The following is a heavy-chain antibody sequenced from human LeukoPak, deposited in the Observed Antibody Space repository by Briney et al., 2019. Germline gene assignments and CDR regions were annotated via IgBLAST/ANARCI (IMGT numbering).Heavy chain of an antibody. J-gene: IGHJ4*02. Sequence: GGSLRLSCAGSGFTFTNSGMHWVRQAPGKGLEWVAIISSDGTNKNYADSVKGRFTISRDNSKNTLYLQMNSLRAEDTAVYYCAKPVGGYYFDYWGQGTRVTVSS. D-gene: IGHD4-23*01. V-gene: IGHV3-30*18. CDR3: AKPVGGYYFDY. CDR1: GFTFTNSG. CDR2: ISSDGTNK.